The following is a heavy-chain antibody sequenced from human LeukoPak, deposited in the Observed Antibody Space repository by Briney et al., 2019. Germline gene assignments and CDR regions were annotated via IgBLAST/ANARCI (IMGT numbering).Heavy chain of an antibody. D-gene: IGHD1-1*01. J-gene: IGHJ3*02. CDR1: GGSVSSASYY. V-gene: IGHV4-61*01. Sequence: PSETLSLTCTVSGGSVSSASYYSSWIRQPPGTGLGWIGYIYYSGSTNYNPSLKSRFTISVDTSKNQFSLKLSSVTAADTAVYYCARSTGTRTYRNDAFDIWGIGTMVTVSS. CDR3: ARSTGTRTYRNDAFDI. CDR2: IYYSGST.